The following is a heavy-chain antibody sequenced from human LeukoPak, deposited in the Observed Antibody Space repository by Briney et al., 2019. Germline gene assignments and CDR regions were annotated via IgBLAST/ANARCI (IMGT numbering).Heavy chain of an antibody. V-gene: IGHV4-4*07. CDR3: ARGRNDFLDY. Sequence: SETLSLTCAVSGGSISSYYWTWIRQPAGRGLEWIGRVHTSGGISYNPFLTSRVTVSVDTSKNQFSLKLTSVTAADTAVYYCARGRNDFLDYWGQGILVTVSS. D-gene: IGHD1-1*01. CDR1: GGSISSYY. J-gene: IGHJ4*02. CDR2: VHTSGGI.